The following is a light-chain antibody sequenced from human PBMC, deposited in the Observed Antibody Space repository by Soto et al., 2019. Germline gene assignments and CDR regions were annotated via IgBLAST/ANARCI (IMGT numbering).Light chain of an antibody. CDR3: QQYSTYPLT. CDR2: DAS. V-gene: IGKV1-5*01. CDR1: QSITTF. Sequence: DIQMTQSPSTLSASIGDRVTITCRASQSITTFLAWYQQKPGKAPQILIYDASKLEPGVPSRLSGGGSGTEFTLTISSLQPDDFATYYCQQYSTYPLTFGGGARVKIK. J-gene: IGKJ4*01.